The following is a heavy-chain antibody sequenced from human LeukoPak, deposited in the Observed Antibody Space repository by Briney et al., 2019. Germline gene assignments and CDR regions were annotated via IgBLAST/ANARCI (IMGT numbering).Heavy chain of an antibody. CDR2: IYYSGST. V-gene: IGHV4-39*07. CDR3: ARVGLGGSLLDY. J-gene: IGHJ4*02. D-gene: IGHD1-26*01. CDR1: GGSISSSSYY. Sequence: SETLSLTCTVSGGSISSSSYYWGWIRQPPGKGLEWIGSIYYSGSTYYNPSLKSRVTISVDTSKNQFSLKLSSVTAADTAVYYGARVGLGGSLLDYWGQGTLVTVSS.